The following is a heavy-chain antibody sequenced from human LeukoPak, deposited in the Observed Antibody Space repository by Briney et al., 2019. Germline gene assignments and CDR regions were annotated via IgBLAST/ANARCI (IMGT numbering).Heavy chain of an antibody. V-gene: IGHV3-53*01. D-gene: IGHD1-26*01. CDR3: AREAGSYRMFDY. CDR1: GFTVSSNY. J-gene: IGHJ4*02. Sequence: GGSLRLSCAASGFTVSSNYMSWVRQAPAKGLEGVSVIYSGGSTYYADSVKGRFTISRDNSKNTLYLQMNSLRAEDTAVYYCAREAGSYRMFDYWGQGTLVTVSS. CDR2: IYSGGST.